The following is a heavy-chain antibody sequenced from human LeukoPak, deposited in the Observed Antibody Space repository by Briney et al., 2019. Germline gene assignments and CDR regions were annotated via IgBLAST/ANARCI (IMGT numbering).Heavy chain of an antibody. Sequence: GGSLRLSCAASGFTFSAYGMQWVRQAPGKGLEWVAFVRYDGNDKYYADSVKGRFTISRENTLYLQMNSLRAEDTAVYYCAKDRCSSTSCYHFDYWGQGTLVTVSS. J-gene: IGHJ4*02. CDR2: VRYDGNDK. V-gene: IGHV3-30*02. CDR1: GFTFSAYG. CDR3: AKDRCSSTSCYHFDY. D-gene: IGHD2-2*01.